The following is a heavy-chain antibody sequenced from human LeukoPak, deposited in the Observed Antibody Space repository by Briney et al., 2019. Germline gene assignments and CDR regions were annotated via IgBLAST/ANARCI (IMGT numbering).Heavy chain of an antibody. CDR2: IYYSGST. J-gene: IGHJ3*02. V-gene: IGHV4-59*01. CDR3: ATSMGDYVTNDAFDI. Sequence: PSETLSLTCTVSGGSISSYYWSWIRQPPGKGLEWIGYIYYSGSTNYNPSPKSRVTISVDTSKNQFSLKLSSVTAADTAVYYCATSMGDYVTNDAFDIWGQGTMVTVSS. CDR1: GGSISSYY. D-gene: IGHD4-17*01.